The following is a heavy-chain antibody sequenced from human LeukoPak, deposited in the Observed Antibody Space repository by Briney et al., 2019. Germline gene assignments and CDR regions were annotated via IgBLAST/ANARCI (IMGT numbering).Heavy chain of an antibody. CDR2: LSGSGGST. V-gene: IGHV3-23*01. Sequence: GGSLRLPCAASGFTFSNYAMSWVRQAPGKGLEWVSGLSGSGGSTYYADSVKGRFTISRDNSKNTLYLQMNSLRAEDTAVYYCAKTPSSGPTPADFDYWGQGTLVTVSS. J-gene: IGHJ4*02. CDR3: AKTPSSGPTPADFDY. CDR1: GFTFSNYA. D-gene: IGHD6-19*01.